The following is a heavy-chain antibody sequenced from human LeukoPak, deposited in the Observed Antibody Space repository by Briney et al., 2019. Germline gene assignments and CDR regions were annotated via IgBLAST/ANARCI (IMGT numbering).Heavy chain of an antibody. Sequence: TSETLSLTCAVYGGSFSGYYWSWIRQPPGKGLEWTGEINHSGSTNYNPSLKSRVTISVDTSKNQFPLKLSSVTAADTAVYYCASTYSSSSFDYWGQGTLVTVSS. V-gene: IGHV4-34*01. D-gene: IGHD6-6*01. CDR2: INHSGST. CDR3: ASTYSSSSFDY. CDR1: GGSFSGYY. J-gene: IGHJ4*02.